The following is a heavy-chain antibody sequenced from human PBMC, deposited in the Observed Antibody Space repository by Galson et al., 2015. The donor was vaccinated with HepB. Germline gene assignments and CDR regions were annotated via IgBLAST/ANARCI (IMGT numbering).Heavy chain of an antibody. CDR3: ARVHWSTGGCDPYYFDY. CDR2: INSGGSAT. V-gene: IGHV3-74*01. CDR1: GFTFSSYW. J-gene: IGHJ4*02. Sequence: SLRLSCAASGFTFSSYWMHWVRQAPGKGLVWVSRINSGGSATTYADSVRGRFTISRDNAKSTLLLQMNGLRAEDTAVYYCARVHWSTGGCDPYYFDYWGQGALVTVSS. D-gene: IGHD2-8*02.